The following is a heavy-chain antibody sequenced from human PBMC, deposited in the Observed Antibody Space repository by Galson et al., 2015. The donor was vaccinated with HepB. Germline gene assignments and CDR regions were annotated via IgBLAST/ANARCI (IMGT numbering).Heavy chain of an antibody. CDR3: ARDGVGARGGRNYYYYGMDV. D-gene: IGHD1-26*01. J-gene: IGHJ6*02. CDR1: GGSISSYY. CDR2: IYYSGST. V-gene: IGHV4-59*01. Sequence: SETLSLTCTVSGGSISSYYWSWIRQPPGKGLEWIGYIYYSGSTNYNPSLKSRVTLSVDTSKNQFSLKLSSVTAADTAVYYCARDGVGARGGRNYYYYGMDVWGQGTTVTVSS.